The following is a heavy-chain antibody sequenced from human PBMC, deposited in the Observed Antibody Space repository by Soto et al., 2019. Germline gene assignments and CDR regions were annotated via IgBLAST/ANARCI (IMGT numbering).Heavy chain of an antibody. V-gene: IGHV4-39*01. Sequence: PSETLSLTCSVSSGSISSKSYSWGWIRQPPGKGLEWIGTFYYSEDTYYNPSLKSRVTISVDTSKNQFSLKLSSVTAADTAVYYCAKLAGYCSGNSCHGDYAMDVWGQGTTVT. D-gene: IGHD2-2*01. CDR3: AKLAGYCSGNSCHGDYAMDV. CDR1: SGSISSKSYS. CDR2: FYYSEDT. J-gene: IGHJ6*02.